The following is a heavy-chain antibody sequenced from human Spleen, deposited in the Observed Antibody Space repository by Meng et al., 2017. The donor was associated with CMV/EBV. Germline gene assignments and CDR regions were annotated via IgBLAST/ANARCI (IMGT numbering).Heavy chain of an antibody. V-gene: IGHV3-74*01. D-gene: IGHD1-1*01. CDR2: IKSDGSST. J-gene: IGHJ4*02. CDR3: TRDHWRDFDY. Sequence: GGSLRLSCAASGFTFSSYWMHWVRQAPGKGLVWVSRIKSDGSSTSYADSVKGRFTISRDNAKNTLYLQMTGLRAEDTAVYYCTRDHWRDFDYWGQGTLVTVSS. CDR1: GFTFSSYW.